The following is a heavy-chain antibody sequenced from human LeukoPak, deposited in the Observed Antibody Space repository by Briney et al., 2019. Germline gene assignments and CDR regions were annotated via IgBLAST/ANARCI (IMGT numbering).Heavy chain of an antibody. Sequence: GGSLRLSCAASGFTFSSYSMNWVRQAPGKGLEWVSCISGSSSYIYYADSVKGRFTISRDNAKSALYLQMISLRAEDTAVYYCARDNYGSGSYDWYFDYWGQGTLVTVSS. CDR2: ISGSSSYI. V-gene: IGHV3-21*01. J-gene: IGHJ4*02. CDR1: GFTFSSYS. D-gene: IGHD3-10*01. CDR3: ARDNYGSGSYDWYFDY.